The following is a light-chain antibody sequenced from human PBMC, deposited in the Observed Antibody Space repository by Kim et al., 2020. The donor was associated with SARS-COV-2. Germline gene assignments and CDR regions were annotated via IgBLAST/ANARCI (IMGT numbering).Light chain of an antibody. Sequence: EIVMTQSPFTLSVSPGERATLSCRASQNLIGNLAWYQQKRGQAPRLLIFAASTRATGVPARFTGSGSGTDFTLTISSLQSEDSAVYYCKQYKNSPRTCGKGNKVHIK. V-gene: IGKV3-15*01. CDR1: QNLIGN. J-gene: IGKJ1*01. CDR2: AAS. CDR3: KQYKNSPRT.